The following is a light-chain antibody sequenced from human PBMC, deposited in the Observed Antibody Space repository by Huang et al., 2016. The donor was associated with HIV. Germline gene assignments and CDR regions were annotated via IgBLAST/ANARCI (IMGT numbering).Light chain of an antibody. Sequence: EIVLTLSPATLPLSPGERATLSCRASQSVRRDLAWYQQKPGQVPRLLIYDASDRATGIPSRFSGSGSETDFTLTISNLEPEDFAVYYCQQRSNWSFGQGTKVEIK. V-gene: IGKV3-11*01. CDR2: DAS. CDR3: QQRSNWS. J-gene: IGKJ1*01. CDR1: QSVRRD.